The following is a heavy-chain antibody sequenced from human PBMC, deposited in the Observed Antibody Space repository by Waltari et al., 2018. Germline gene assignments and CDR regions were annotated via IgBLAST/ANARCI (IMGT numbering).Heavy chain of an antibody. V-gene: IGHV3-23*04. CDR1: GFTFSSYA. D-gene: IGHD1-26*01. CDR3: ATRGTYYKFDY. CDR2: ISGTGGST. J-gene: IGHJ4*02. Sequence: EVQLVESGGDLVQPGGSLRLSCAASGFTFSSYAMSWVRQAPGKGLEWVSAISGTGGSTYDADSVKGRFTISRDNSKNTLYLQMNSLRAEDAAVYYCATRGTYYKFDYWGQGSLVTVSS.